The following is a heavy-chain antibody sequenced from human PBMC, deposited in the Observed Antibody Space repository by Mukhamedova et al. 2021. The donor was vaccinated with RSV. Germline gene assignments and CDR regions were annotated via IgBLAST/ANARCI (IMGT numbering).Heavy chain of an antibody. CDR3: AKDLFSWVLPNRLFDY. CDR2: ISGSAGST. D-gene: IGHD1-26*01. J-gene: IGHJ4*02. V-gene: IGHV3-23*01. Sequence: GKGLEWVSAISGSAGSTYYADSVKGRFTISRDNSKNTLYLQVNSLRAEDTAVYFCAKDLFSWVLPNRLFDYWGQGTLVTVSS.